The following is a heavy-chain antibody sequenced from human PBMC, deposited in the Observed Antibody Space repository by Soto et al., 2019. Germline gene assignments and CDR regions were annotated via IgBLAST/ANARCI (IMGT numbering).Heavy chain of an antibody. CDR2: ISYDGSNK. D-gene: IGHD3-16*02. CDR1: GFTFSSYG. J-gene: IGHJ6*02. CDR3: VQDRDNTFGGVISYGMDV. Sequence: GGSLRLSCAASGFTFSSYGMHWVRQAPGKGLEWVGVISYDGSNKYYADSVKGRFTISRDNSKNTLYLQMNSLRAEDTAVYYCVQDRDNTFGGVISYGMDVWGQGTTVTVSS. V-gene: IGHV3-30*18.